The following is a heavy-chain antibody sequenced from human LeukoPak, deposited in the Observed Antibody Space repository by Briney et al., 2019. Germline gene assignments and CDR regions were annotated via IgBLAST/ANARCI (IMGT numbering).Heavy chain of an antibody. J-gene: IGHJ4*02. CDR1: GGTFSSYA. CDR2: IIPIFGTA. CDR3: ATSGYPNNYFDY. V-gene: IGHV1-69*13. D-gene: IGHD3-22*01. Sequence: SVKVSCKASGGTFSSYAISWVRQAPGQGLEWMGGIIPIFGTANYAQKFQGRVTITADESTSTAYMELSSLRSEDTAVYYCATSGYPNNYFDYWGQGTLVTVSS.